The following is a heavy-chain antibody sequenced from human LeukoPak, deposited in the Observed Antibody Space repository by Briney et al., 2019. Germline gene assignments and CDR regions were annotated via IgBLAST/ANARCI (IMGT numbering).Heavy chain of an antibody. V-gene: IGHV4-30-2*01. CDR1: GGSISSGGYY. CDR3: ARQSYGSGSLDY. Sequence: SQTLSLTCTVSGGSISSGGYYWSWIRQPPGKGLEWIGYIYHSGSTYYNPSLKSRVTISVDRSKNQFSLKLSSVTAADTAVYYCARQSYGSGSLDYWGQGTLVTVSS. J-gene: IGHJ4*02. D-gene: IGHD3-10*01. CDR2: IYHSGST.